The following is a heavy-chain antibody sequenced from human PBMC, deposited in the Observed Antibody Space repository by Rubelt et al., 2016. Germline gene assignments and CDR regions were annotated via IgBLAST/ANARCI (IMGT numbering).Heavy chain of an antibody. Sequence: YYADSVKGRFTISRDNSKNTLYLQMNSLRAEDTAVYYCARGGLLERGDGYDWGQGTLVTVSS. V-gene: IGHV3-30*07. D-gene: IGHD5-24*01. CDR3: ARGGLLERGDGYD. J-gene: IGHJ1*01.